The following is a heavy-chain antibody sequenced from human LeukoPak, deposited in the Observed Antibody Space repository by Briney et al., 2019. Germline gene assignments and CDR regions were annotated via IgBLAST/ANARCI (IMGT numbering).Heavy chain of an antibody. Sequence: ASVKVSCKASGYTFTGYYMHWVRQAPGQGLEWMGWINPNSGGTNYAQKFQGRVTMTRDTSISTAYMELSRLRSDDTAVYYCARDRGVTTYNWFDPWGQGTLVTVSS. J-gene: IGHJ5*02. CDR3: ARDRGVTTYNWFDP. CDR1: GYTFTGYY. D-gene: IGHD2-21*02. V-gene: IGHV1-2*02. CDR2: INPNSGGT.